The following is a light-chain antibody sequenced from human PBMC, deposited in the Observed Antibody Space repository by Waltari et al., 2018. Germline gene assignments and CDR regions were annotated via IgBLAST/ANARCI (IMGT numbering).Light chain of an antibody. Sequence: DIQMTQSPSSLSASVGDRVPITCQASQDINSYLNWYQQKPGKAPKLLIFDASNLETGVPSRFSGSGSGTDFTFTISSLQPEDFATYYCQQYDNLPPRVTFGPGTKVDIK. J-gene: IGKJ3*01. V-gene: IGKV1-33*01. CDR3: QQYDNLPPRVT. CDR2: DAS. CDR1: QDINSY.